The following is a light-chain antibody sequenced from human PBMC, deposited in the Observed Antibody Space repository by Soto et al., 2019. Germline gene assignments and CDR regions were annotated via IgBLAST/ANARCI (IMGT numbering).Light chain of an antibody. CDR1: SSDVGGYNY. V-gene: IGLV2-14*01. Sequence: QSVLTQPASVSGSPGQSITISCTGTSSDVGGYNYVSWYQQHPGKAPKLMIYDVSNRPSGVSNRFSGSKSGNTASLTISGLQAEDEADYYYSSYTSSSTLVEFGGGTKVTVL. CDR3: SSYTSSSTLVE. J-gene: IGLJ3*02. CDR2: DVS.